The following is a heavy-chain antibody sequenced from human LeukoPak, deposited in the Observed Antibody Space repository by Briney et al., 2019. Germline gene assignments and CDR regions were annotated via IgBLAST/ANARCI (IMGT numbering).Heavy chain of an antibody. CDR2: IYYSGST. J-gene: IGHJ4*02. V-gene: IGHV4-59*08. D-gene: IGHD5-24*01. Sequence: SETLSLTCTVSGGSISSYYWSWIRQPPGKGLEWIGYIYYSGSTNYNPSLKSRVTISVDTSKNQSSLKLSSVTAADTAVYYCARGAMATTPFFDYWGQGTLVTVSS. CDR1: GGSISSYY. CDR3: ARGAMATTPFFDY.